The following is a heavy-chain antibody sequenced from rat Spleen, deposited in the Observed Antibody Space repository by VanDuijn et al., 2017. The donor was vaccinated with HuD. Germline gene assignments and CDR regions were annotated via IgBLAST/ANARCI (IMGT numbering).Heavy chain of an antibody. CDR1: GFTFSNYG. J-gene: IGHJ3*01. V-gene: IGHV5-19*01. CDR3: TIVRGFTSDYYYRWFTY. Sequence: EVQLVESGGGLVQPGRSLKLSCAASGFTFSNYGMHWIRQAPTKGLEWVASISPSGGSTYYRDPVKGRFTISRENARNTLYLEMNSLRSEDTATYYCTIVRGFTSDYYYRWFTYWGQGTLVTVSS. D-gene: IGHD1-6*01. CDR2: ISPSGGST.